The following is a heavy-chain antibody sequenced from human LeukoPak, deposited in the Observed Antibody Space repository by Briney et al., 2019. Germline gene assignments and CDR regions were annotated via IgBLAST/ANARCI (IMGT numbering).Heavy chain of an antibody. CDR2: INPNSGGT. CDR1: GYTFTGYY. D-gene: IGHD4-17*01. V-gene: IGHV1-2*02. CDR3: ARGGHTVTGDYWYFDL. J-gene: IGHJ2*01. Sequence: ASVKVSCKASGYTFTGYYMHWVRQAPGQGLEWMGWINPNSGGTNYAQKFQGRVTMTRDTSISTAYMELSRLRSDDTAVYYCARGGHTVTGDYWYFDLWGRGTLVTVSS.